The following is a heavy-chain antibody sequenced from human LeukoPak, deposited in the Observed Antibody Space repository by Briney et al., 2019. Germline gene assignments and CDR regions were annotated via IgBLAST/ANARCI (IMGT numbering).Heavy chain of an antibody. J-gene: IGHJ3*02. CDR2: TKSKFNSYAT. V-gene: IGHV3-72*01. CDR1: GFTFSDYY. CDR3: ARDRLYYDSSGAFDI. Sequence: PGGSLRLSCAASGFTFSDYYMDWVRQAPGKGLEWLGRTKSKFNSYATEYAASVKGRFTISRDDSKNSLYLQMNSLKTEDTAVYYCARDRLYYDSSGAFDIWGQGTMVTVSS. D-gene: IGHD3-22*01.